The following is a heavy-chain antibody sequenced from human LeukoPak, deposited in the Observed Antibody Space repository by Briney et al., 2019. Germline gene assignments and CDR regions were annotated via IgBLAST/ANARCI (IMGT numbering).Heavy chain of an antibody. CDR2: INHSGST. Sequence: PSETLSLTCAVYGGSFSDYYWSWIRQPPGKGLEWIGEINHSGSTNYNPSLKSRVTISVDTSKNQFSLKLSSVTAADTAVYYCARAKYYDFWSGYYTGISFYFDYWGQGTLVTVSS. CDR3: ARAKYYDFWSGYYTGISFYFDY. CDR1: GGSFSDYY. D-gene: IGHD3-3*01. V-gene: IGHV4-34*01. J-gene: IGHJ4*02.